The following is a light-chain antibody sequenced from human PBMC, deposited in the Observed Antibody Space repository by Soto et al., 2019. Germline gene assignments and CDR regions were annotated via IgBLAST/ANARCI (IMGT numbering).Light chain of an antibody. V-gene: IGKV3-15*01. CDR1: QSVSSN. Sequence: EIVMTQSPATLSVSPGERATLSCRASQSVSSNLAWYQQKPGQAPRLLIYGASTRATDIPARFSGSGSGTEFTLTISSLQSEDFAVYYCQQHNNWPPWTFGQGTKVEIK. J-gene: IGKJ1*01. CDR3: QQHNNWPPWT. CDR2: GAS.